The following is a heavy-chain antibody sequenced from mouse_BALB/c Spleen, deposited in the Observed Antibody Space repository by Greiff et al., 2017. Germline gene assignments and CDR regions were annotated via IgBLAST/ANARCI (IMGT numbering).Heavy chain of an antibody. V-gene: IGHV5-4*02. CDR3: ARGGNYEYYFDD. Sequence: EVKLMESGGGLVKPGGSLKLSCAASGFTFSDYYMYWVRQTPEKRLEWVATISDGGSYTYYPDSVKGRFTISRDNAKNNLYLQMSSLKSEDTAMYYCARGGNYEYYFDDWGQGTTLTVAS. J-gene: IGHJ2*01. CDR2: ISDGGSYT. D-gene: IGHD2-1*01. CDR1: GFTFSDYY.